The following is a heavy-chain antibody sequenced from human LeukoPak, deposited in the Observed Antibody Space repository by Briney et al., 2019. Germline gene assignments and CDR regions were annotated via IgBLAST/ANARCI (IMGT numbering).Heavy chain of an antibody. CDR3: AKEPDCTGYYYWYFDL. J-gene: IGHJ2*01. Sequence: GGSLRLSCAASGLTFSSYAMSWVRQAPGKGLEWVSGIGGDGDNTYYADSVKGRFTISRDNSKDTLYLQMNSLRAEDTVVYYWAKEPDCTGYYYWYFDLWGRGTLVTVSS. V-gene: IGHV3-23*01. CDR2: IGGDGDNT. CDR1: GLTFSSYA. D-gene: IGHD3-22*01.